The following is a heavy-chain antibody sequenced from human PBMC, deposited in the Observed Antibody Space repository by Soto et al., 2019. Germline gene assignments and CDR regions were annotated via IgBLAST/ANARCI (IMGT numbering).Heavy chain of an antibody. Sequence: QVQLQESGPGLVKPSQTLSLTCTVSGGSISSGGYYWSWIRQHPGKGLEWIGYIYYSGSTYYNPFLKSRVTISVDTSKNQLSLKLSSVTAADTAVYYCAGGYSGYDLVDYWGQGTLVTVSS. V-gene: IGHV4-31*03. CDR2: IYYSGST. J-gene: IGHJ4*02. CDR3: AGGYSGYDLVDY. CDR1: GGSISSGGYY. D-gene: IGHD5-12*01.